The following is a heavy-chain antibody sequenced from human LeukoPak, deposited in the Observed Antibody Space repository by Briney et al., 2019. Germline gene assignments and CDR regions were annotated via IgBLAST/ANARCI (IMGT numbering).Heavy chain of an antibody. D-gene: IGHD5-24*01. CDR3: ARGSDATYYYYMDV. V-gene: IGHV3-21*06. CDR2: ISDSGSFI. J-gene: IGHJ6*03. Sequence: GGSLRLSCAASGFTFSSYNMNWVRQAPGKGLEWVSSISDSGSFIYYADSMKGRFTISRDNAKNSLYLQMNSLRAEDTAVYYCARGSDATYYYYMDVWGRGTTVTVSS. CDR1: GFTFSSYN.